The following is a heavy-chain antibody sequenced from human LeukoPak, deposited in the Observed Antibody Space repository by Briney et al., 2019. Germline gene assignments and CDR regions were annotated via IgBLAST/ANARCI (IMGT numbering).Heavy chain of an antibody. CDR2: ISSSSSYI. V-gene: IGHV3-21*01. Sequence: GGSLRLSCATSEFTFSSYSMNWVRQAPGKGLEWVSSISSSSSYIYYADSVKGRFTISRDNAKNSLYLQMNSLRADDTALYYCARDGSWGEVSAQRYFDYWGQGILDTVSS. J-gene: IGHJ4*02. CDR3: ARDGSWGEVSAQRYFDY. D-gene: IGHD3-16*01. CDR1: EFTFSSYS.